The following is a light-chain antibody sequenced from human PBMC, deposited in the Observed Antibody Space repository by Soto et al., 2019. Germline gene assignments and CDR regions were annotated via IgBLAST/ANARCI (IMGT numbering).Light chain of an antibody. CDR3: QQLNGYPIT. CDR2: AAS. CDR1: QSINNR. J-gene: IGKJ1*01. Sequence: DIQMTESPATLSSCLLDIVTITCRASQSINNRLAWYQLKPGKAPKLLIYAASNFQSGVPSRFSGSGSGTHFTLTISSLQPQDFATYYCQQLNGYPITFGQGTKVDI. V-gene: IGKV1-5*01.